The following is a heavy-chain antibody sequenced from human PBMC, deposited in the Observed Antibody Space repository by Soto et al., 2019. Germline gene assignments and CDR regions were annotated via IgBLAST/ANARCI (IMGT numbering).Heavy chain of an antibody. D-gene: IGHD4-17*01. CDR3: ARDDYGDSSFDY. V-gene: IGHV4-59*02. CDR2: IYYSGST. Sequence: PSETLSLTCSVSGGSVSSYYWSWIRQPPGKGLEWIGYIYYSGSTNYNPSLKSRVTISVDTSKNQFSLKLSSVTAADTAVYYCARDDYGDSSFDYWSQGTLVTVSS. CDR1: GGSVSSYY. J-gene: IGHJ4*02.